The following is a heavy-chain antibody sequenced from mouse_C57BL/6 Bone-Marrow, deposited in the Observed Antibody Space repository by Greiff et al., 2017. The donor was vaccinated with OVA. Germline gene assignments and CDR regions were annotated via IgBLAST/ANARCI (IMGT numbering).Heavy chain of an antibody. CDR2: IYPGSGST. J-gene: IGHJ3*01. V-gene: IGHV1-55*01. D-gene: IGHD1-1*01. CDR1: GYTFTSYW. Sequence: QVQLQQPGAELVKPGASVKMSCKASGYTFTSYWITWVKQRPGQVLEWIGDIYPGSGSTNYNEKFKSKATLTVDTSSSTAYMQLSSLTSEDSAVYYCARYYGSSYEWFAYWGQGTLVTVSA. CDR3: ARYYGSSYEWFAY.